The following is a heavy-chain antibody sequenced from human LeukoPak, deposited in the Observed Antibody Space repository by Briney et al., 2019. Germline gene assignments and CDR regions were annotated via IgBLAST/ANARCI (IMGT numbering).Heavy chain of an antibody. CDR2: IYSGGST. Sequence: PGGSLRLSCAASGFTVSSNYMSWVRQAPGKGLEWVSVIYSGGSTYYADSVKGRFTISRDNSKNTLYLQMNSLRAEDTAVYYCARDSGSYLDSYYGMDVWGQGTTVTVSS. CDR3: ARDSGSYLDSYYGMDV. V-gene: IGHV3-53*01. CDR1: GFTVSSNY. D-gene: IGHD1-26*01. J-gene: IGHJ6*02.